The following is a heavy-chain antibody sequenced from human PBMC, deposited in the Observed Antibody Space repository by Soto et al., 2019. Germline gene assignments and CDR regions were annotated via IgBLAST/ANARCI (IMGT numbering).Heavy chain of an antibody. CDR1: GDSISKSGYY. J-gene: IGHJ5*02. V-gene: IGHV4-31*11. D-gene: IGHD3-3*02. CDR3: AAGHFWRGFSYNEIKWFDP. Sequence: SETLSLTCAVSGDSISKSGYYWSWIRQNQGKALEWIGYIYYSVSTFYNPSLKSRVSISLDTSKNQFSLRLSSVTAADTAVYYCAAGHFWRGFSYNEIKWFDPWGQGTLVTVSS. CDR2: IYYSVST.